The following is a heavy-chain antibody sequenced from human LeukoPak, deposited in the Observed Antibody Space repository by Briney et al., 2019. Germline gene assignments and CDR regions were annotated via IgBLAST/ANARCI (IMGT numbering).Heavy chain of an antibody. CDR1: GFTFSSYE. CDR2: ISSSGSTI. J-gene: IGHJ3*02. Sequence: AGGSLRLSCAASGFTFSSYEMNWVRQAPGKGLEWVSYISSSGSTIYYADSVKGRFTISRDNAKNSLYLQMNSLRAEDTAVHYCARESCGGDCYEDAFDIWGQGTMVTVSS. V-gene: IGHV3-48*03. D-gene: IGHD2-21*02. CDR3: ARESCGGDCYEDAFDI.